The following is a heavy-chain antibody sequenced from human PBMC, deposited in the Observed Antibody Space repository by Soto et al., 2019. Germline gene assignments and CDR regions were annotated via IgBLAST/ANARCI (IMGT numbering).Heavy chain of an antibody. CDR3: ARDRGVAPPRAGNTQYYYYIDV. CDR2: ISAYNGNT. Sequence: QDQLVQSGVEVKKPGASVKVSCKASGYSFTNYGITWVRQAPGQGFEWMGWISAYNGNTNYAQKFQGRVTMTTDASTSTAYVELRSLGSDDTAVYYCARDRGVAPPRAGNTQYYYYIDVWGKGTTVTVSS. CDR1: GYSFTNYG. D-gene: IGHD3-3*01. V-gene: IGHV1-18*01. J-gene: IGHJ6*03.